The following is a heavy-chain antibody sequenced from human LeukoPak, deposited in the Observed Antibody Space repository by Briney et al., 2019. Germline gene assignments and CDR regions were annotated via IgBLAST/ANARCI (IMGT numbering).Heavy chain of an antibody. CDR2: INPNSGGT. CDR1: GYTFTGYY. D-gene: IGHD6-13*01. CDR3: ARGVRRIAAAGTGDY. V-gene: IGHV1-2*02. J-gene: IGHJ4*02. Sequence: GASVKVSCKASGYTFTGYYMHWVRQAPGQGLEWMGWINPNSGGTNYAQKFQGRVTMTRDTSISTAYMELSRLRSDDTAVYYCARGVRRIAAAGTGDYWGQGTLVTVSS.